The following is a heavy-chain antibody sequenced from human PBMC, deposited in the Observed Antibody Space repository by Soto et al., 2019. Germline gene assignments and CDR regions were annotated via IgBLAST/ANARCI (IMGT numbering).Heavy chain of an antibody. CDR2: ISGSGGSI. D-gene: IGHD6-6*01. J-gene: IGHJ4*02. Sequence: EVQLLESGGGLVQPGGSLRLSCAASGFTFGSYAMSWVRQAPGKGLEWVSAISGSGGSIYYADSVKGRFTISRDNPKNTLDLQMTSMRAEDTAVYYCAKLSSSSLVDYWGQGTLVTVSS. V-gene: IGHV3-23*01. CDR1: GFTFGSYA. CDR3: AKLSSSSLVDY.